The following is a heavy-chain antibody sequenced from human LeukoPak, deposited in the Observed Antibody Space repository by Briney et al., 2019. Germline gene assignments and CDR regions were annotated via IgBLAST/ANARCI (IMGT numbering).Heavy chain of an antibody. J-gene: IGHJ4*02. V-gene: IGHV3-53*01. CDR3: ARDPAYCSGGSCYFDY. CDR2: IYSGGST. CDR1: GFTVSSNY. Sequence: GGSLRLSCAASGFTVSSNYMSWVRQAPGKGLEGVSVIYSGGSTYYADSVKGRFTISRDNAKNSLYLQMNSLRAEDTAVYYCARDPAYCSGGSCYFDYWGQGTLVTVSS. D-gene: IGHD2-15*01.